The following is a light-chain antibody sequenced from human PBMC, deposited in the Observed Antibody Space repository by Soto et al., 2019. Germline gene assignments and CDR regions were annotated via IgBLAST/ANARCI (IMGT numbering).Light chain of an antibody. J-gene: IGLJ3*02. V-gene: IGLV2-14*01. CDR1: FSDVGGYNY. Sequence: QSALTQPASVSGSPEQSITISCTGTFSDVGGYNYVSWYQQHPGKAPKLMISEVSNRPSGVSNRFSGSKSGNTASLTISGLQAEDEADYYCSSYTSSSTWLFGGGTKLTVL. CDR3: SSYTSSSTWL. CDR2: EVS.